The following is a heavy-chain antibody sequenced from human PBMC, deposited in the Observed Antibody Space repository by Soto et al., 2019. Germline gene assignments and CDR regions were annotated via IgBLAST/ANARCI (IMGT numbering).Heavy chain of an antibody. D-gene: IGHD3-3*01. CDR2: IYTSGST. CDR3: ARDGDFWSGSYAFDI. CDR1: GGSISSYF. J-gene: IGHJ3*02. V-gene: IGHV4-4*07. Sequence: SETLSLTCTVSGGSISSYFWSWIRQPAGKGLEWIGRIYTSGSTNYNPPLKSRVTMSVDTSKNQFSLRLSSVTAADTAVYYCARDGDFWSGSYAFDIWGQGTMVTVSS.